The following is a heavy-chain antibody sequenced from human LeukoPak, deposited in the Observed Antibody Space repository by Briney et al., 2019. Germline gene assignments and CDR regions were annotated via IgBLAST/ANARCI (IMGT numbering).Heavy chain of an antibody. Sequence: GGSLRLSCAASGFTFRSYSMNWVRQAPGKGLEWISYINGGSDYILYADSVKGRFTISRDNSKNTLYLQMNSLRAEDTAVYYCAKDGTGRSTYYFDYWGQGTLVTVSS. CDR3: AKDGTGRSTYYFDY. D-gene: IGHD1-7*01. J-gene: IGHJ4*02. V-gene: IGHV3-21*05. CDR2: INGGSDYI. CDR1: GFTFRSYS.